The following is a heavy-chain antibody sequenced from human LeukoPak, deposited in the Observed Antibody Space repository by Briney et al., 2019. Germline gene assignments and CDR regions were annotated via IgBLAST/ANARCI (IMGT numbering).Heavy chain of an antibody. Sequence: ASVKVSCKASGYTFTSYGISWVRQAPGQGLEWMGWISAYNGNTNYAQKLQGRVTMTTDTSTSTAYMELRSLRSDDTAVYYCARDGQPPGYSSGWYGEAIDYWGQGTLVTVSS. J-gene: IGHJ4*02. V-gene: IGHV1-18*01. CDR3: ARDGQPPGYSSGWYGEAIDY. D-gene: IGHD6-19*01. CDR2: ISAYNGNT. CDR1: GYTFTSYG.